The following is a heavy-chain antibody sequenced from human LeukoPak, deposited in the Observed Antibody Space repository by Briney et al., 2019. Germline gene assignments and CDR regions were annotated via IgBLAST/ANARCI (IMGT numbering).Heavy chain of an antibody. CDR1: GGSISSSSYY. CDR2: IYYSGST. Sequence: SETLSLTCTVSGGSISSSSYYWGWIRQPPGKGLEWIGSIYYSGSTYYNPSLKSRVTISVDTSKNQFSLKLSSVTAADTAVYYCAREGTVSDYWGRGTLVTVSS. D-gene: IGHD3-10*01. J-gene: IGHJ4*02. CDR3: AREGTVSDY. V-gene: IGHV4-39*07.